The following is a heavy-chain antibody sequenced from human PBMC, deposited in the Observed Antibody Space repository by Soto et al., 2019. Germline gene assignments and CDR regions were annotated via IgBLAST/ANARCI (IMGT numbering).Heavy chain of an antibody. CDR1: GFTFSDYS. J-gene: IGHJ4*02. D-gene: IGHD1-20*01. CDR3: AKDDAWHITGSSGYLDY. Sequence: EVQLLESGGGLVQPGGSLRLSCVVSGFTFSDYSMSWVRQAPGKWLEWVSRISGSGGITYYADSVKGRFTTSRDNSKNTLHLQMNSLRAEDTAIYYCAKDDAWHITGSSGYLDYWRQGTLVTVSS. V-gene: IGHV3-23*01. CDR2: ISGSGGIT.